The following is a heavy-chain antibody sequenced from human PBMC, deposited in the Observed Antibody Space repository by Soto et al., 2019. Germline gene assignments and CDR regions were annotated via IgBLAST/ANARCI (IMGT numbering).Heavy chain of an antibody. CDR3: ASALYYDSSGPIDY. Sequence: XASLRLSCAASGFTFSSYWMSWVRQAPGKGLEWVANIKQDGSEKYYVDSVKGRFTISRDNAKSSLYLQMNSLRAEDTAVYYCASALYYDSSGPIDYWGQGTLVTVSS. J-gene: IGHJ4*02. CDR1: GFTFSSYW. D-gene: IGHD3-22*01. V-gene: IGHV3-7*03. CDR2: IKQDGSEK.